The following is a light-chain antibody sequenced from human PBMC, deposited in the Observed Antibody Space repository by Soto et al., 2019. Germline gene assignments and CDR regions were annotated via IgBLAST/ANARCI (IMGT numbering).Light chain of an antibody. V-gene: IGKV3-15*01. Sequence: EIVMTQSPATLSVSPGERATLSCRASQSVSSNLAWYQQKPGQAPRLLIYGASTRATGIPARFSGSGSGTEFTLTLSSLQSEDFAVYYCQPYNNWPPTFGQGTKVDIK. J-gene: IGKJ1*01. CDR1: QSVSSN. CDR3: QPYNNWPPT. CDR2: GAS.